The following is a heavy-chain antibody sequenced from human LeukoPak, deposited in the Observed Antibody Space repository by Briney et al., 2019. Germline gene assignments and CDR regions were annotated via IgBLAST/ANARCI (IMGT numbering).Heavy chain of an antibody. Sequence: SETLSLTSTVSGGSINNYYWSWIRQPAGKGLEWIGRIYTRGSTNYNPSLKSRVTMSVDTSKNQFSLKLSSVTAADTAVYYCASGRYCSADICSGGDAFDIWGQGTMVSVSS. CDR1: GGSINNYY. V-gene: IGHV4-4*07. CDR2: IYTRGST. CDR3: ASGRYCSADICSGGDAFDI. D-gene: IGHD2-15*01. J-gene: IGHJ3*02.